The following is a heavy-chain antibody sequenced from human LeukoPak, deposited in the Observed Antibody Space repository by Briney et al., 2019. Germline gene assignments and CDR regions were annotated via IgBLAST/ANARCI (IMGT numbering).Heavy chain of an antibody. V-gene: IGHV3-21*01. CDR1: GFTVDSNY. CDR2: ITGSSDSI. D-gene: IGHD2-2*01. J-gene: IGHJ4*02. CDR3: ARLVCSTIPCYGKFYFDS. Sequence: GGSLRLSCAASGFTVDSNYLSWVRQAPGKGLEWVSPITGSSDSIYYADSVKGRFTISRDNAKNSVYLQMNSLRAEDTAVYYCARLVCSTIPCYGKFYFDSWGQGTLVPVSS.